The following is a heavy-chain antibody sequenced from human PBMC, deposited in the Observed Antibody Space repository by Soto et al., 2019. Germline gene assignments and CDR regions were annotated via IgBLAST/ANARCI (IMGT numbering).Heavy chain of an antibody. CDR1: GYTFTSYG. CDR3: ARDWETTVTTQPDY. J-gene: IGHJ4*02. Sequence: VQLVQSGAEVKKPGASVKVSCKASGYTFTSYGISWVRQAPGQGLEGMGGISVYNGNTNYAQKLQGRVTLTTDTSTSTAYMELRSLRSDDTAVYYCARDWETTVTTQPDYWGQGTLVTVSS. D-gene: IGHD4-17*01. V-gene: IGHV1-18*01. CDR2: ISVYNGNT.